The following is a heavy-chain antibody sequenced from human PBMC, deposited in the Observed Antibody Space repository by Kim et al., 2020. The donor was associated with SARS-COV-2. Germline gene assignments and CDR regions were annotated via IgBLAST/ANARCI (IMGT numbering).Heavy chain of an antibody. V-gene: IGHV3-30*01. J-gene: IGHJ3*02. CDR3: ARAGGSYFAFDI. Sequence: YYGDSVKGRFTISRNNSKNPLELQMNSLRAEDTAVYYCARAGGSYFAFDIWGQGTMVTVSS. D-gene: IGHD1-26*01.